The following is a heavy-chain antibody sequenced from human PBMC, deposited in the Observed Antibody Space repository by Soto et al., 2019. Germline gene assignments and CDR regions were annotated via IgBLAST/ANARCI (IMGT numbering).Heavy chain of an antibody. CDR3: ARGGKQWLVSFDY. D-gene: IGHD6-19*01. V-gene: IGHV3-21*01. J-gene: IGHJ4*02. Sequence: EVQLVESGGGLVKPGGSLRLSCAASGFTFSSYSMNWVRQAPGKGLEWVSSISSSSSYIYYADSVKGRFTISRDNAKNSLYLQMNSLRGEDTAVYYCARGGKQWLVSFDYWGQGTLVTVSS. CDR1: GFTFSSYS. CDR2: ISSSSSYI.